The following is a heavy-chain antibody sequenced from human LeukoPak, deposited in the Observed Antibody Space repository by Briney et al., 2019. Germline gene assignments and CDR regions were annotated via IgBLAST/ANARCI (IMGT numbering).Heavy chain of an antibody. D-gene: IGHD2-15*01. CDR2: IYTSGST. CDR1: GGSISSYY. Sequence: SETLSLTCAVYGGSISSYYWSWIRQPAGKGLEWIGRIYTSGSTNYNPSLQSRVTISIDTSKNQFSLKLRFVTAADTAVYYCARVRCSGGSCPYYYYYYYMDVWGKGTTVTVSS. J-gene: IGHJ6*03. CDR3: ARVRCSGGSCPYYYYYYYMDV. V-gene: IGHV4-59*10.